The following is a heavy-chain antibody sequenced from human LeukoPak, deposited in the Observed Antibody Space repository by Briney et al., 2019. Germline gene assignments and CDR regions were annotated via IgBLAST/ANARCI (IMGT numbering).Heavy chain of an antibody. CDR1: GFTFSSYW. CDR2: INSDGSNT. Sequence: PGGSLRLSCAASGFTFSSYWMHWVRQAPGKGLVWVSRINSDGSNTSYADSVKGRFMISRDNAKNSLYLQMNSLRAEDTAVYYCASSPYDFWSGYEGGATYYFDYWGQGTLVTVSS. CDR3: ASSPYDFWSGYEGGATYYFDY. J-gene: IGHJ4*02. V-gene: IGHV3-74*01. D-gene: IGHD3-3*01.